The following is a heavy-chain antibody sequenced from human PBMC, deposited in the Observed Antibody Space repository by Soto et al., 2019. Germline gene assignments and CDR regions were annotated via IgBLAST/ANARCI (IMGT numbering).Heavy chain of an antibody. Sequence: EVHLLESGGGLVQPGGSLRLSCAASGFMFSAYAMHWVRQAPGQGLEWVSSMSGTSDDTYYADSVKGRFTVSRDSSTDTLYLQLNRLRAEDTALYFCAREDGGSPFDYWCQGTLVIVSS. V-gene: IGHV3-23*01. CDR2: MSGTSDDT. CDR3: AREDGGSPFDY. D-gene: IGHD2-15*01. J-gene: IGHJ4*02. CDR1: GFMFSAYA.